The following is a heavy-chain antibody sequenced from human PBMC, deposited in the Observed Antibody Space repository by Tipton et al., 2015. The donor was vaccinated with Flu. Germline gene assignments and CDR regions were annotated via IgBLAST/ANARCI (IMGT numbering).Heavy chain of an antibody. J-gene: IGHJ6*02. CDR1: GYTFTGYY. Sequence: QVQLVQSGAEVKKPGASVKVSCKASGYTFTGYYMHWVRQAPGQGLEWMGRINPNSGGTNYAQKFQGRVTMTRDTSVSTAYMELSRLRSADTAVYYCAREGNTSPYYYYGMDVWGQGTTVTVSS. V-gene: IGHV1-2*06. CDR3: AREGNTSPYYYYGMDV. D-gene: IGHD2/OR15-2a*01. CDR2: INPNSGGT.